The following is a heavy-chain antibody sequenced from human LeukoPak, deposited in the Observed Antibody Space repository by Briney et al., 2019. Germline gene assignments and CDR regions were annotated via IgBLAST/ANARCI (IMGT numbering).Heavy chain of an antibody. CDR2: IIPIFGTA. CDR1: GGTFSSYA. V-gene: IGHV1-69*01. D-gene: IGHD6-13*01. CDR3: ARGPYSSSWYPDRWFDP. J-gene: IGHJ5*02. Sequence: SVKVSCKASGGTFSSYAISWVRQAPGQGLEWMGGIIPIFGTANYAQKFQGRVTIIADESTSTAYMELSSLRSEDTAVYYCARGPYSSSWYPDRWFDPWGQGTLVTVSS.